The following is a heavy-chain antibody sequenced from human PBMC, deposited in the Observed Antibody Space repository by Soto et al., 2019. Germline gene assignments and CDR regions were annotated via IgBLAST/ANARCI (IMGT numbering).Heavy chain of an antibody. D-gene: IGHD4-17*01. J-gene: IGHJ4*02. Sequence: SETLSLTCAVYGGSFSGYYWSWIRQPPGKGLEWIGEINHSGSTNYNPSLKSRVTISVDTSKNQFSLKLSSVTAADTAVYYCATSTVTTATFDYWGQGTLVTVSS. CDR2: INHSGST. CDR3: ATSTVTTATFDY. CDR1: GGSFSGYY. V-gene: IGHV4-34*01.